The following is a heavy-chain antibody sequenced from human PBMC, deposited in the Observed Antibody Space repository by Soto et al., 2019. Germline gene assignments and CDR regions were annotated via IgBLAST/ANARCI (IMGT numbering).Heavy chain of an antibody. V-gene: IGHV4-4*07. CDR1: GGSISSYY. CDR2: IYTSGST. Sequence: SETLSLTCTVSGGSISSYYWSWIRQPAGKGLEWIGRIYTSGSTNYNPSLKSRVTMSVDTSKNQFSLKLSSVTAADTAVYYCARARYYYDSSGYSPYYFDYWGQGTMVTVYS. J-gene: IGHJ4*02. D-gene: IGHD3-22*01. CDR3: ARARYYYDSSGYSPYYFDY.